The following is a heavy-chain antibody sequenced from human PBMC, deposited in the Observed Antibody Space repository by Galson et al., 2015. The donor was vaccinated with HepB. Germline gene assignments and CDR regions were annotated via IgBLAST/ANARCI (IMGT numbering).Heavy chain of an antibody. CDR3: ARPLGYCTNGVCQSHPDAFDI. Sequence: QSGAEVKKPGESLRISCKGSGYSFTSYWISWVRQMPGKGLEWMGRIDPSDSYTNYSPSFQGHVTISADKSISTAYLQWSSLKASDTAMYYCARPLGYCTNGVCQSHPDAFDIWGQGTMVTVSS. CDR2: IDPSDSYT. D-gene: IGHD2-8*01. V-gene: IGHV5-10-1*01. J-gene: IGHJ3*02. CDR1: GYSFTSYW.